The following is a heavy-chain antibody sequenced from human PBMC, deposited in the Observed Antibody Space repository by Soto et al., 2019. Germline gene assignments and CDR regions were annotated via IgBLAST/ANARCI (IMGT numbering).Heavy chain of an antibody. Sequence: GGSLRLSCAASGFTFNNYAMSWVRQAPGKAPEWVAAVRGSGAGTYRADSVRGRFTSSRDNLNNILYLQMNSLRAEDTAMYYCARDQRGAFDYRGHGTLVTVSS. J-gene: IGHJ4*01. CDR1: GFTFNNYA. CDR3: ARDQRGAFDY. V-gene: IGHV3-23*01. D-gene: IGHD1-26*01. CDR2: VRGSGAGT.